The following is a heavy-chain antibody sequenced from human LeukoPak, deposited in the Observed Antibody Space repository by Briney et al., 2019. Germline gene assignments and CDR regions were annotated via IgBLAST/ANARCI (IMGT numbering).Heavy chain of an antibody. Sequence: SETLSLTCAVYGGSFSGYYWSWIRQPPGKGLEWIGEINHSGSTNYNPSLKSRVTISVDTSKNQFSLKLSSVTAADTAVYYCARKVPGYYDSSGYPPLDWGQGTLVTVSS. CDR2: INHSGST. CDR1: GGSFSGYY. CDR3: ARKVPGYYDSSGYPPLD. J-gene: IGHJ4*02. V-gene: IGHV4-34*01. D-gene: IGHD3-22*01.